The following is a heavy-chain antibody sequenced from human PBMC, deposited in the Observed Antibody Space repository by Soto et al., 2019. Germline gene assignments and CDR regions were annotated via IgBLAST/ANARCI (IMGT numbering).Heavy chain of an antibody. V-gene: IGHV1-18*01. CDR3: ARDRGGYGEYVEDY. CDR1: GYTFTSYG. D-gene: IGHD4-17*01. CDR2: ISAYNGNT. J-gene: IGHJ4*02. Sequence: QVQLVQSGAEVKKPGASVKVSCKASGYTFTSYGISWLRQAPGQGLEWMGWISAYNGNTNYAQKLKGIATMTTDTSTRTAYMELRSLRSDDTAVYYCARDRGGYGEYVEDYWGQGTLVTVSS.